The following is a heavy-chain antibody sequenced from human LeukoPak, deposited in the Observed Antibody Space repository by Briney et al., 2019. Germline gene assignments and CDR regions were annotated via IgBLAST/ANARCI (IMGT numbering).Heavy chain of an antibody. J-gene: IGHJ4*02. CDR3: AMAPGGYTFDY. D-gene: IGHD3-16*02. CDR2: INPNSGGT. Sequence: ASVKVSCKASGYTFTGDYMHWVRQAPGQGLEWMGWINPNSGGTNYAQKFQGRVTMARDTSISPAYMELSRLRSDDTAVYYCAMAPGGYTFDYWGQGTLVTVSS. V-gene: IGHV1-2*02. CDR1: GYTFTGDY.